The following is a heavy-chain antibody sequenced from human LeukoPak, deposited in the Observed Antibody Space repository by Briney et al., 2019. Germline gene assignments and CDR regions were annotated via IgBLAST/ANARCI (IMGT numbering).Heavy chain of an antibody. D-gene: IGHD3-10*01. J-gene: IGHJ4*02. CDR2: INHSGST. CDR3: ARDLYYYGSGSYYLDY. V-gene: IGHV4-34*01. Sequence: SETLSLTCAVYGGSFSGYYWSWIRQPPGKGLEWIGEINHSGSTNYNPSLKSRVTISVDTSKNQFSLKLSSVTAADTAVYYCARDLYYYGSGSYYLDYWGQGTLVTVSS. CDR1: GGSFSGYY.